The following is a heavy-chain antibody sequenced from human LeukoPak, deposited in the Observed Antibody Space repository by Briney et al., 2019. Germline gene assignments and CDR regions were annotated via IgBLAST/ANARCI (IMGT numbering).Heavy chain of an antibody. J-gene: IGHJ4*02. CDR3: ARDLRPSTTPIFDY. D-gene: IGHD1-7*01. V-gene: IGHV3-48*01. CDR1: GFTLSNYS. CDR2: ISGSSTTI. Sequence: GGSLRLSCAASGFTLSNYSMNWVRQAPGKGLEWISYISGSSTTIYYADSVKGRFTISRDNAKNSLYLQMNSLRAEDTAVYCCARDLRPSTTPIFDYWGQGSLVTVSS.